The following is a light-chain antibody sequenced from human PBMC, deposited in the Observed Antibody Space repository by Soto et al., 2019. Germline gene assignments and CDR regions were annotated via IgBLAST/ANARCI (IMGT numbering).Light chain of an antibody. CDR3: LQNNSYPWT. CDR2: AAS. Sequence: DIQMTQSPSSLSASVGDRVTITCRARQGIRNDLGWYQQRQGKAPKRLIYAASSLQIGVPSRFSGSGSRTEFTLTISSLQPEDFATYYCLQNNSYPWTFGQGTKVEIK. J-gene: IGKJ1*01. V-gene: IGKV1-17*01. CDR1: QGIRND.